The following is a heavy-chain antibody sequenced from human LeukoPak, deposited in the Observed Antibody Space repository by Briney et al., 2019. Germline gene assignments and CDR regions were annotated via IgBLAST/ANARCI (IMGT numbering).Heavy chain of an antibody. D-gene: IGHD3-22*01. J-gene: IGHJ4*02. CDR2: IYYSGST. V-gene: IGHV4-61*08. CDR1: GGSISSGGYY. Sequence: SETLSLTCTVSGGSISSGGYYWSWIRQHPGKGLEWIGYIYYSGSTNYIPSLKSRVTISVDTSKNQFSLKLSSVTAADTAVYYCARVYDSSGWFDYWGQGTLVTVSS. CDR3: ARVYDSSGWFDY.